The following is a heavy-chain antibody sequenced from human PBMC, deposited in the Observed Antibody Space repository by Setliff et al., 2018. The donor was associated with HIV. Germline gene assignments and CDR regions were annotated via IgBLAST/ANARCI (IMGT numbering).Heavy chain of an antibody. CDR2: MNPNSGNS. CDR1: GYTFTIFD. D-gene: IGHD3-10*01. V-gene: IGHV1-8*01. CDR3: TRIRAMVRGVTSYDAFDI. Sequence: ASVKVSCKASGYTFTIFDINWVRQATGQGLEWMGWMNPNSGNSGFAQKFQGRVTMTWNSSISTAYMELSSLRFDDTAVYYCTRIRAMVRGVTSYDAFDIWGQGTKVTVSS. J-gene: IGHJ3*02.